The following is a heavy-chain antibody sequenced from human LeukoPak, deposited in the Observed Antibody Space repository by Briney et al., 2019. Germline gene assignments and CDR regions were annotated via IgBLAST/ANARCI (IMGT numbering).Heavy chain of an antibody. CDR3: ARDLSSSSTVYYYYMDV. D-gene: IGHD6-6*01. CDR1: GGSISGSSCY. J-gene: IGHJ6*03. V-gene: IGHV4-39*07. CDR2: IYYSGST. Sequence: SETLSLTCTVSGGSISGSSCYWGWIRQPPGKGLEWIGSIYYSGSTYYNPSLKSRVTISVDTSENQFSLKLSSVTAADTAIYYCARDLSSSSTVYYYYMDVWGKGTTVTVSS.